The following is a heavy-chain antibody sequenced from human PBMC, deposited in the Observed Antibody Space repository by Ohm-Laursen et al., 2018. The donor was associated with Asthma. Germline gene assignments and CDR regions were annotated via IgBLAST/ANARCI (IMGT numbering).Heavy chain of an antibody. Sequence: TLSLTCTVSGGSISSGDYYWSWIRQPPGKGLEWIGYIYYSGSTYYNPSLKSRVTISVDTSKNQFSLKLSSVTAADTAVYYCARDLTRGVFDPWGQGTLVTVSS. CDR3: ARDLTRGVFDP. D-gene: IGHD3-10*01. CDR2: IYYSGST. CDR1: GGSISSGDYY. J-gene: IGHJ5*02. V-gene: IGHV4-30-4*01.